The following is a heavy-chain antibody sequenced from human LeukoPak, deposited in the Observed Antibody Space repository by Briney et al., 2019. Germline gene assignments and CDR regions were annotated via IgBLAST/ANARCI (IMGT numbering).Heavy chain of an antibody. D-gene: IGHD3-22*01. J-gene: IGHJ4*02. V-gene: IGHV3-7*01. CDR1: GFTFSRYW. CDR3: ARDTGAYYDSSGYYDC. Sequence: GGSLRLSCAASGFTFSRYWMSWVRQATGRGLEWVANIKEDGSEKYHVDSVKGRFTISRDNAKNSLYLQMNSLRAEDTAVYYCARDTGAYYDSSGYYDCWGQGTLVTVSS. CDR2: IKEDGSEK.